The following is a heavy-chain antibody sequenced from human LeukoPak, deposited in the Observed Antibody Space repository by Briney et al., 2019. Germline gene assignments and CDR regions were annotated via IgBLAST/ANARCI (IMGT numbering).Heavy chain of an antibody. Sequence: PGGSLRLSCAASGFTFSTYAMSWVRQAPGKGLEWVSVIYSGGSTYYADSVKGRFTISRDNSKNTLYLQMNSLRAEDTARYYCAKDFYYGSGSYYAFDYWGQGTLVTVPS. J-gene: IGHJ4*02. V-gene: IGHV3-23*03. CDR2: IYSGGST. D-gene: IGHD3-10*01. CDR3: AKDFYYGSGSYYAFDY. CDR1: GFTFSTYA.